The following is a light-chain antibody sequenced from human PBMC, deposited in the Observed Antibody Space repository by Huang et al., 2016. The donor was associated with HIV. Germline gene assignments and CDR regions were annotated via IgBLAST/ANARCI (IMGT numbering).Light chain of an antibody. V-gene: IGKV3-20*01. CDR2: GAS. Sequence: EIVLTQSPGTLSLSPGERATLSCWASQCVTSDYVAWYQQKPGQAPRLLIYGASIRATGVPDRVSGSGSVTYFTLTISSREPGDFAVYYCQQYGSSLGTFGGGTKVEIK. CDR3: QQYGSSLGT. J-gene: IGKJ4*01. CDR1: QCVTSDY.